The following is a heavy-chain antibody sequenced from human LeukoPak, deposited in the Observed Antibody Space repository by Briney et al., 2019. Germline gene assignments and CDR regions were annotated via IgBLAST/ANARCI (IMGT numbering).Heavy chain of an antibody. J-gene: IGHJ4*02. CDR3: ARDLEVATGPDY. V-gene: IGHV3-74*01. Sequence: GGSLRLSCAASGFXFSGYWIHWVRQAPGTGLVWVSRINTDGSSTNYADSVKGRFTISRDNTKNTVYLQMNSLRAEDTAVYYCARDLEVATGPDYWGQGTRVTVSS. D-gene: IGHD5-12*01. CDR1: GFXFSGYW. CDR2: INTDGSST.